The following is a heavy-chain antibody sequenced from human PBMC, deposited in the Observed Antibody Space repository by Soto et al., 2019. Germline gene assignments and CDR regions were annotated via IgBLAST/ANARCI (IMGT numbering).Heavy chain of an antibody. CDR2: IWYDGSNK. J-gene: IGHJ4*02. D-gene: IGHD6-19*01. V-gene: IGHV3-33*01. CDR3: ARDCAGYSSGWYQRGGFDY. CDR1: GFTFSSYG. Sequence: QVQLVESGGGVVQPGRSLRLSCAASGFTFSSYGMHWVRQAPGKGLEWVAVIWYDGSNKYYADSVKGRFTTSRDNSNNTLYLQMNSLRAEDTAVYYCARDCAGYSSGWYQRGGFDYWGQGTLVTVSS.